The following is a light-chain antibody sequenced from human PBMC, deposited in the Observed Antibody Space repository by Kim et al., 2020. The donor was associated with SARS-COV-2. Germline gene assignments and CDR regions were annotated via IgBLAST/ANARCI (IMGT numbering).Light chain of an antibody. V-gene: IGKV1-5*03. CDR3: QQYKSYSYT. CDR1: QSISSW. Sequence: SASLGERVPITCRASQSISSWLALYQQNPGKAPKLLIYRASSLESGVPSRFSGSGSGTEFTLTISSLQPDDFATYYCQQYKSYSYTFGQGTKLEI. CDR2: RAS. J-gene: IGKJ2*01.